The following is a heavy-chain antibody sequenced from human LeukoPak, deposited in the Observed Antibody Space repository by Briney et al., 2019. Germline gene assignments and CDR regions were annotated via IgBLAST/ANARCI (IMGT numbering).Heavy chain of an antibody. CDR3: AREQTGDLIDY. Sequence: SETLSLTCTVSGYSISSGYYWGRIRQPPGKGLEWIGSIYHSGSTYYNPSLKSRVTISVDTSKNQFSLKLSSVTAADTAVYYCAREQTGDLIDYWGQGTLVTVSS. V-gene: IGHV4-38-2*02. J-gene: IGHJ4*02. D-gene: IGHD7-27*01. CDR1: GYSISSGYY. CDR2: IYHSGST.